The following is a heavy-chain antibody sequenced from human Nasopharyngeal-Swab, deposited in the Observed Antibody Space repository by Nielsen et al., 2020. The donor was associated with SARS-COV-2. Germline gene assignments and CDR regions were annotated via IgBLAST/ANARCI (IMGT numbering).Heavy chain of an antibody. V-gene: IGHV1-46*01. CDR3: ARVLPFRITGTSGMDV. D-gene: IGHD1-7*01. J-gene: IGHJ6*02. Sequence: WVRQAPGQGLEWMGIINPTDGSISYAQKFEGRVTMTRVTSTSTVYMELNSLRSEDTAVYYCARVLPFRITGTSGMDVWGQGTTVTVSS. CDR2: INPTDGSI.